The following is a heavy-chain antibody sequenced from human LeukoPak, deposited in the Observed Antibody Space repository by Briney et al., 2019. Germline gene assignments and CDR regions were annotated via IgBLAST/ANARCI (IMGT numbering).Heavy chain of an antibody. Sequence: GVSLRLSCAASGFTFSSYWMHWVRQAPGKGLVWFSRINTDGSSTSYADSVKGRFTISRDNAKNTLYLQMNSLRAEDTAVYYCARALNWYFDLWGRGTLVTVSS. D-gene: IGHD3-9*01. J-gene: IGHJ2*01. CDR2: INTDGSST. CDR3: ARALNWYFDL. CDR1: GFTFSSYW. V-gene: IGHV3-74*01.